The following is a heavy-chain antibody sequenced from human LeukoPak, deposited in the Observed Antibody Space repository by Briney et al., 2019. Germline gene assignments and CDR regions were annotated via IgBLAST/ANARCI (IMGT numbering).Heavy chain of an antibody. D-gene: IGHD6-19*01. V-gene: IGHV7-4-1*02. CDR1: GYTFTSYA. J-gene: IGHJ5*02. CDR3: ARGSSYWYVDWFDP. CDR2: INTNTGNP. Sequence: ASVKVSCKASGYTFTSYAMNWVRQAPGQGLDWMGWINTNTGNPTYAQDLTGRFVFSLDTSVSTAYLQISSLKAEDTAVYYCARGSSYWYVDWFDPWGQGTLVTVSS.